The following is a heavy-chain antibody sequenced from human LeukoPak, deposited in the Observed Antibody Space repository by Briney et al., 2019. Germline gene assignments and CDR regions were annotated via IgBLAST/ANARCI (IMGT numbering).Heavy chain of an antibody. J-gene: IGHJ4*02. Sequence: HPGGSLRLSCAASGFTFSSYTMHWVRQAPGKGLEWVALMSFDGKIQNYADSVKGRFTISRDNFKNTLYLQMNSLRVEDTAVYYCARGSTNSWYIPFDYWGQGTLVTVSS. CDR3: ARGSTNSWYIPFDY. D-gene: IGHD6-13*01. CDR2: MSFDGKIQ. V-gene: IGHV3-30*04. CDR1: GFTFSSYT.